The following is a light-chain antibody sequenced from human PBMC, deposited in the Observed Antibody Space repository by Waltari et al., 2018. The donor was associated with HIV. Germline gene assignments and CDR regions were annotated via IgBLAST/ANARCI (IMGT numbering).Light chain of an antibody. CDR1: SSNIGRTT. V-gene: IGLV1-44*01. Sequence: QSVLTQPPSASGTPGQRVTISCSGSSSNIGRTTVNWYQQLPGTAPKLLIYSNNPRPSGVPDLFSGSKSGTSASLAISGLQSEDEADYYCAAWDGSLNGHVVFGGGTKLTVL. CDR2: SNN. J-gene: IGLJ2*01. CDR3: AAWDGSLNGHVV.